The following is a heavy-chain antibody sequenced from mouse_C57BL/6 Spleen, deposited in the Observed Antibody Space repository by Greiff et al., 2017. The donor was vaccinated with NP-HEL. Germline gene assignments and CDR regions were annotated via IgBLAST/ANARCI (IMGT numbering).Heavy chain of an antibody. CDR3: ARPLITTVVAEDY. V-gene: IGHV14-3*01. CDR2: IDPANGNT. Sequence: VQLQQSVAELVRPGASVKLSCTASGFNIKNTYMHWVKQRPEQGLEWIGRIDPANGNTKYAPKFQGKATITVDKSSSTAYMQLSSLTSEDSAVYYCARPLITTVVAEDYWGQGTTLTVSS. D-gene: IGHD1-1*01. CDR1: GFNIKNTY. J-gene: IGHJ2*01.